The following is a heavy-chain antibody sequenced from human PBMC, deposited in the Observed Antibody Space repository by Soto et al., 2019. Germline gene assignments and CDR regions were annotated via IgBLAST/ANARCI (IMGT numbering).Heavy chain of an antibody. Sequence: EVQLLESGGALVQPGGSLRLSCAVSGVTFSKYAMSWVRQPPGKGPEWVASITGSGGLTYYADSVKGRFTISRDNSKNVRFLQSIGLSDEDTAIYYCSKGDYGGNSPYWYFDLWGRGTLVIVSS. CDR3: SKGDYGGNSPYWYFDL. CDR2: ITGSGGLT. J-gene: IGHJ2*01. CDR1: GVTFSKYA. D-gene: IGHD4-17*01. V-gene: IGHV3-23*01.